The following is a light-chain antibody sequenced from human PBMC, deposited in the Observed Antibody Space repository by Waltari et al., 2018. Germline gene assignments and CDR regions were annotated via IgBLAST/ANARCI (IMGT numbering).Light chain of an antibody. CDR2: GKE. CDR3: SSRNGRANQVV. CDR1: SLRTSY. V-gene: IGLV3-19*01. Sequence: SSELTQDPAVSVALGQTIRITCQGDSLRTSYASWYQVKPGQAPVLVMFGKENRPSGGPDRCAGHTSETTSSLTITWAQAEDEADYYCSSRNGRANQVVFAGGTKVTVL. J-gene: IGLJ2*01.